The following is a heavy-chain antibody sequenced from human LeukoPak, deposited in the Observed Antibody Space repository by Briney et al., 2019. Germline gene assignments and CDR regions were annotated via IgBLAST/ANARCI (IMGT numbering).Heavy chain of an antibody. Sequence: ASVKVSCKASGYTFSNYYLHWVRQAPGQGLEWMGLINPTAGNTYYAQMFQGRVTMTRNTSTSTVYMELSSLRSEDTAVYYCARIRDGYNDAYDIWGQGTMVTVPS. CDR3: ARIRDGYNDAYDI. CDR1: GYTFSNYY. V-gene: IGHV1-46*01. D-gene: IGHD5-24*01. J-gene: IGHJ3*02. CDR2: INPTAGNT.